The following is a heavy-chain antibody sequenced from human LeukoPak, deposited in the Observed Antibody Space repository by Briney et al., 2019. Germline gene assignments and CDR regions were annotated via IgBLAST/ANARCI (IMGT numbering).Heavy chain of an antibody. V-gene: IGHV3-30*18. Sequence: GRSLRLSCAASGFSLTSYGMHWVRQAPGKGLEWVAVISYDGSNKYYADSVKGRFTISRDNSKNTLYLQMNSLRAEDTAVYYCAKDRAVTTKGLDYWGQGTLVTVSS. D-gene: IGHD4-17*01. CDR2: ISYDGSNK. J-gene: IGHJ4*02. CDR1: GFSLTSYG. CDR3: AKDRAVTTKGLDY.